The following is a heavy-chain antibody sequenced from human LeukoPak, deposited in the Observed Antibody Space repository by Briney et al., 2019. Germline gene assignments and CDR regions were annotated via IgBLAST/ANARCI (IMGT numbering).Heavy chain of an antibody. CDR1: GGSISSGDYY. Sequence: PSETLSLTCTVYGGSISSGDYYWSWIRQHPGKGLEWIGYIYYSGSTYYNPSLKSRVTISVDTSKNQFSLKLSSVTAADTAVYYCASSRLIAGYSYGSGITADYWGQGTLITVSS. D-gene: IGHD5-18*01. J-gene: IGHJ4*02. CDR3: ASSRLIAGYSYGSGITADY. CDR2: IYYSGST. V-gene: IGHV4-31*03.